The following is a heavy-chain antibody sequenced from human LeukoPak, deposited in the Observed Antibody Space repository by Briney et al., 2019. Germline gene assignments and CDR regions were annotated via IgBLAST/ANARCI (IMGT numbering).Heavy chain of an antibody. V-gene: IGHV3-20*04. Sequence: PGGSLRLSCAASGFTFDDYGMSWVRQAPGKGLEWVSGINWNGGSTGYADSVKGRFTISRDNAKNSLYLQMNSLRAEDTALYYCAREGNSWITMVRATRGYFDYWGQGTLVTVSS. D-gene: IGHD3-10*01. CDR1: GFTFDDYG. J-gene: IGHJ4*02. CDR3: AREGNSWITMVRATRGYFDY. CDR2: INWNGGST.